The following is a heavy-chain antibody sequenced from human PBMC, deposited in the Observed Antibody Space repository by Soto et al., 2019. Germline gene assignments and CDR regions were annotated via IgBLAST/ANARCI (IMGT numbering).Heavy chain of an antibody. CDR3: ARDPVAGHFDN. V-gene: IGHV1-18*04. CDR2: INPYNGDT. Sequence: QVQLVQSGGEVRKAGASVRVSCKTSGYPFTSYDISWVRQAPGQGLEWMGWINPYNGDTNYTQTFQGRVTMTKDTPTTPVYTELRSLKFDATAVYFCARDPVAGHFDNWGQGTLVTVSS. D-gene: IGHD6-19*01. CDR1: GYPFTSYD. J-gene: IGHJ4*02.